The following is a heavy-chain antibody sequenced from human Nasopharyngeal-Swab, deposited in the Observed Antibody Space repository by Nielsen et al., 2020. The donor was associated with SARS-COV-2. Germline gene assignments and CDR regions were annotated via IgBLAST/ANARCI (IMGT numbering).Heavy chain of an antibody. CDR2: ISYDGSNK. V-gene: IGHV3-30*04. D-gene: IGHD1-26*01. CDR3: ARPYSGSYYGAFDI. CDR1: GFTFSSYA. J-gene: IGHJ3*02. Sequence: GESLKISCAASGFTFSSYAMHWVRQAPGKGLEWVAVISYDGSNKYYADSVKGRFTIPRDNSKNTLYLQMNSLRAEDTAVYYCARPYSGSYYGAFDIWGQGTMVTVSS.